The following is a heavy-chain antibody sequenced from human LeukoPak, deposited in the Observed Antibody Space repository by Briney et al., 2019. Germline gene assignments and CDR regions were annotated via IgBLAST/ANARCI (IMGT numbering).Heavy chain of an antibody. V-gene: IGHV1-2*02. CDR2: INPNTGGT. J-gene: IGHJ5*02. CDR3: ARDSDHDSKSP. Sequence: AAVKVSCKASGYTFIAYYMHWVRQAPGQGLEWMGWINPNTGGTNYAQQFQGRVTMTRDTSISTAYMELSRLRSDDTAVYYCARDSDHDSKSPWGQGTLVAVSS. D-gene: IGHD4-11*01. CDR1: GYTFIAYY.